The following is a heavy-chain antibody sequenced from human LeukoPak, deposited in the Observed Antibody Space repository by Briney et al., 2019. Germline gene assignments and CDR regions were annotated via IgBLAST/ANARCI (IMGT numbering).Heavy chain of an antibody. D-gene: IGHD3-16*02. CDR3: AKDSYIMITFGGVIGYFDY. V-gene: IGHV3-23*01. J-gene: IGHJ4*02. CDR1: GFTFSSYG. CDR2: ISGSGGTT. Sequence: PGGSLRLPCAASGFTFSSYGMSWVRQAPGKGLEWVSAISGSGGTTYYADSVKGRFTISRDNSKNTLYLQMNSLRAEDTAVYYCAKDSYIMITFGGVIGYFDYWGQGTLVTVSS.